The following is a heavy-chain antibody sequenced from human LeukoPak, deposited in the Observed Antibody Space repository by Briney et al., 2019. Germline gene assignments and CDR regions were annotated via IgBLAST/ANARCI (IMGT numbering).Heavy chain of an antibody. V-gene: IGHV4-34*01. CDR3: ARGLAAAGTYYYYYMDV. CDR1: GGSFSGYY. J-gene: IGHJ6*03. CDR2: INHSGST. D-gene: IGHD6-13*01. Sequence: SETLSLTCAVYGGSFSGYYWSWIRQPPGKGLEWIGEINHSGSTNYNPSLKSRVTISVDTSQNQFSLKLSSVTAADTAVYYCARGLAAAGTYYYYYMDVWGKGTTVTVSS.